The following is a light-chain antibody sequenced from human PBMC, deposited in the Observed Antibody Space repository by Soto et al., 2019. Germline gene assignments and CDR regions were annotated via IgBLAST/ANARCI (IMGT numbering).Light chain of an antibody. Sequence: EIVLTQSPATLSLSPGERATLSCRASQSVSRYLAWYQQKPGQAPRLLIYDASNRAPGIPARFSGSGSGTDFTRTISSLEPEDFAVYYCQQRSSWPPFTFGPGTKVDIK. J-gene: IGKJ3*01. CDR3: QQRSSWPPFT. CDR1: QSVSRY. V-gene: IGKV3-11*01. CDR2: DAS.